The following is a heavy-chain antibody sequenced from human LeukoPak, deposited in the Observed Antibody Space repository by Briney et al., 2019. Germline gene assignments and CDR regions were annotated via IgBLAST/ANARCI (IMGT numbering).Heavy chain of an antibody. CDR2: IYYSGST. Sequence: SETLSLTCTVSGGSSSSYYWSWIRQPPGKGLEWVGYIYYSGSTNYNPSLKSRVTISLDTSKNQFSLRVSSVTAADTAVYYCARDVLAAPGTFDYWGQGALVTVSS. V-gene: IGHV4-59*01. CDR1: GGSSSSYY. D-gene: IGHD6-13*01. CDR3: ARDVLAAPGTFDY. J-gene: IGHJ4*02.